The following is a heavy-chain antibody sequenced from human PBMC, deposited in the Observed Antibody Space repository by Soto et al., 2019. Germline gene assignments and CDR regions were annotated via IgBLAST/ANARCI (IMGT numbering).Heavy chain of an antibody. J-gene: IGHJ6*02. CDR2: IIPTGST. D-gene: IGHD3-10*01. V-gene: IGHV4-34*01. Sequence: SETLSLTCAVSCASVSGQYWSWVRQPPGKGLEWVGEIIPTGSTTYNPSLKSRLSFSLDTSNNHFSLNLSSVSVADTAVYYCARGGITMAWNYYYYGMDVWGQGTTVTVS. CDR1: CASVSGQY. CDR3: ARGGITMAWNYYYYGMDV.